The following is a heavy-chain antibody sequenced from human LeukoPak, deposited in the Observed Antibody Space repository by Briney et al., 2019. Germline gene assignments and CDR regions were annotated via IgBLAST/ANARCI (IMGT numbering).Heavy chain of an antibody. CDR1: GFTFSSYS. Sequence: PGGSLRLSCAASGFTFSSYSMNWVRQAPGKGLEWVSSISSSSSYIYYADSVKGRFTISRDNAKNSLYLQMNSLRAEDTAVYYCARAPSNDDIVVVPAAPYYMAVWGKGTTVTVSS. CDR2: ISSSSSYI. V-gene: IGHV3-21*01. J-gene: IGHJ6*03. CDR3: ARAPSNDDIVVVPAAPYYMAV. D-gene: IGHD2-2*01.